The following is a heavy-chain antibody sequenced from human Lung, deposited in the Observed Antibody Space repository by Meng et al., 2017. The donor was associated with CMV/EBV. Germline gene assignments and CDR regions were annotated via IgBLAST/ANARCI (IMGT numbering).Heavy chain of an antibody. CDR3: ARIERRRILKYCGSDCSTTDY. D-gene: IGHD2-21*02. CDR1: GGSISSSNL. V-gene: IGHV4-4*02. CDR2: IYHSGST. J-gene: IGHJ4*02. Sequence: QVPLQESGPGLVKPSGTLSLTFPVSGGSISSSNLWTWVRQVPGKGLEWIGEIYHSGSTNYNPSLKSRVTISVDKFKNQFSLKLGSVTAADTAVYYCARIERRRILKYCGSDCSTTDYGGQGTLVTVSS.